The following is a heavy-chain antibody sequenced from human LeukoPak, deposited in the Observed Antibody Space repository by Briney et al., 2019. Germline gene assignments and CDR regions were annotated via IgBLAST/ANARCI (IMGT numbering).Heavy chain of an antibody. CDR2: IYTSGST. CDR3: ARIGPIDDRGGDS. D-gene: IGHD3-9*01. J-gene: IGHJ4*02. V-gene: IGHV4-61*02. Sequence: PSETLSLTCTVSGGSISSGSYYWSWIRQPAGKGLEWIGRIYTSGSTNYNPSLKSRVTISLDTSKNQFFLKLKSVTAADTALYYCARIGPIDDRGGDSWGQGTQVTVSS. CDR1: GGSISSGSYY.